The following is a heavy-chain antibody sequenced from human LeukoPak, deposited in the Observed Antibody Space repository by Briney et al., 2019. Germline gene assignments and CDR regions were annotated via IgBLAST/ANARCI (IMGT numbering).Heavy chain of an antibody. V-gene: IGHV3-30-3*01. CDR1: GFTFSSYA. D-gene: IGHD4-17*01. Sequence: GGSLRLSCAASGFTFSSYAMHWVRQAPGKGLEWVAVISYDGSNKYYADSVKGRFTISRDNSKNTLYLQMNSLRAEDTAVYYCAKDGYGDQWYYYYYYMDVWGKGTTVTVSS. J-gene: IGHJ6*03. CDR2: ISYDGSNK. CDR3: AKDGYGDQWYYYYYYMDV.